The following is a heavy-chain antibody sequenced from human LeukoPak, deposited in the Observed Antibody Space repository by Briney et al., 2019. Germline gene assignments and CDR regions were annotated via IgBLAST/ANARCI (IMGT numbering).Heavy chain of an antibody. J-gene: IGHJ2*01. V-gene: IGHV4-34*01. Sequence: SETLSLTCAVYVGSFSGYYWSWIRQTPGKGLEWIGEINQSGKSSYNPSLKSRVTISVVTSKNQFSLKLSSVSAADTAVYYCARQREGYFDLWGRGTLVTVS. CDR2: INQSGKS. CDR3: ARQREGYFDL. CDR1: VGSFSGYY.